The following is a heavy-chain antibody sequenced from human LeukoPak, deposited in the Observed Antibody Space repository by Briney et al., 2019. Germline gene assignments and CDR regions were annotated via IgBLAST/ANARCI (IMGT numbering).Heavy chain of an antibody. CDR1: GGSFSDNY. J-gene: IGHJ4*02. CDR2: INHSGST. V-gene: IGHV4-34*01. CDR3: ARDCSSTTCPKLDY. D-gene: IGHD2-2*01. Sequence: SETLSLTCAVYGGSFSDNYWTWIRQPPGKGLEWIGEINHSGSTNYSPSLKSRVTISVDTSKNQLSLKLSSVTAADTAVYYCARDCSSTTCPKLDYWGQGTLVTVSS.